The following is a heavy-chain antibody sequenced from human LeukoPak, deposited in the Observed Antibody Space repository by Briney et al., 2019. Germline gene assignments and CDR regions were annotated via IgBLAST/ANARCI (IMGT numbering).Heavy chain of an antibody. CDR1: GFTFSSYS. Sequence: GGSLRLSCAASGFTFSSYSMNWVRQAPGKGLEWVSSISSSSSYIYYADSVKGRFTISRDNAKNSLYLQMNSLRAEDTAVYYCARGGYDFWSGYYTGFDYWGQGTLVTVSS. V-gene: IGHV3-21*01. J-gene: IGHJ4*02. CDR3: ARGGYDFWSGYYTGFDY. D-gene: IGHD3-3*01. CDR2: ISSSSSYI.